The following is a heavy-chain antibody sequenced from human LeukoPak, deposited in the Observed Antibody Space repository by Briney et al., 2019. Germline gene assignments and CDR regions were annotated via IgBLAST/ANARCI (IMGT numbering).Heavy chain of an antibody. Sequence: PSETLSLTCTVSGGSISSYYWSWIRQPPGKGLEWIGYIYYSGSTNYNPSLKSRVTISVDTSKNQFSLKLSSVTAADTAVYYCASSSSYCGGDCYSAAEYFQHWGQGTLVTVSS. D-gene: IGHD2-21*02. CDR1: GGSISSYY. CDR3: ASSSSYCGGDCYSAAEYFQH. V-gene: IGHV4-59*01. CDR2: IYYSGST. J-gene: IGHJ1*01.